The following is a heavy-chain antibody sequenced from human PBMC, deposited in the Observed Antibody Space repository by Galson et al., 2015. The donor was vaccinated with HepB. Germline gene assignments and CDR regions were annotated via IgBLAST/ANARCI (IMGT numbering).Heavy chain of an antibody. CDR3: AKDPAMVMLFDY. CDR2: ISGSGGST. Sequence: SLRLSCAASGITFSSYAMSWVRQAPGKGLEWVSAISGSGGSTYYADSVKGRFTISRDNSKNTLYLQMNSLRAEDTAVYYCAKDPAMVMLFDYWGQGTLVTVSS. D-gene: IGHD5-18*01. J-gene: IGHJ4*02. CDR1: GITFSSYA. V-gene: IGHV3-23*01.